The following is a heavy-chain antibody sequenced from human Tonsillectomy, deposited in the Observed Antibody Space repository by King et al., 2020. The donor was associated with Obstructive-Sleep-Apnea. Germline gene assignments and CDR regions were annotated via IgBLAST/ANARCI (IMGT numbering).Heavy chain of an antibody. Sequence: VQLVESGGGLVKPGGSLKLSCAASGFTFSDYYMTLVRQAPGEGLEWGTYISSSSRYTNYADSVKVRSTISRDDGKNSLYLQMNSLRAEDTAVYYCARDQEVAAAGTPDYWGQGTLVTVSS. J-gene: IGHJ4*02. CDR3: ARDQEVAAAGTPDY. D-gene: IGHD6-13*01. CDR1: GFTFSDYY. V-gene: IGHV3-11*06. CDR2: ISSSSRYT.